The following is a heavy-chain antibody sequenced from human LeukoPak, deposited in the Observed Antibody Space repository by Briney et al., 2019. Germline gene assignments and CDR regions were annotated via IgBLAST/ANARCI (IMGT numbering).Heavy chain of an antibody. V-gene: IGHV1-2*02. CDR3: ARDSPYYYGMDV. Sequence: ASVKVSCKASGYTFTGYYMHWVRQAPGQGLEWMGWINPNSGGTNYAQKFQGRVTMTRDTSISTAYMELSRLRSDDTAVYYRARDSPYYYGMDVWGQGTTVTVSS. CDR2: INPNSGGT. J-gene: IGHJ6*02. CDR1: GYTFTGYY.